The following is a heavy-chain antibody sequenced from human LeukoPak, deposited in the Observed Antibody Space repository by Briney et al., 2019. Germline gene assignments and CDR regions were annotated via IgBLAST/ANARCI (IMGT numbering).Heavy chain of an antibody. CDR1: GGTFSSYA. J-gene: IGHJ5*02. CDR2: IIPIFGTA. V-gene: IGHV1-69*05. CDR3: ARDRGVDNWNDYPGFDP. Sequence: ASVKVSCKAYGGTFSSYAISWVRQAPGQGLEWMGGIIPIFGTANYAQKFQGRVTITTDESTSTAYMELSSLRSEDTAVYYCARDRGVDNWNDYPGFDPWGQGTLVTVSS. D-gene: IGHD1-1*01.